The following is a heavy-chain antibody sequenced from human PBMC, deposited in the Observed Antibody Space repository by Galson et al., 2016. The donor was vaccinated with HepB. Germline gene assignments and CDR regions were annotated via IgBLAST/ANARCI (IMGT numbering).Heavy chain of an antibody. CDR2: ITSKTDGETT. D-gene: IGHD2-15*01. CDR3: TISAGCSGGSCWRGY. J-gene: IGHJ4*02. V-gene: IGHV3-15*01. Sequence: SLRLSCAASGLIFNDAWMYWVRQAPGKGPEWIGRITSKTDGETTDYGAPVKGRFDISRDDSKNTLYLQRNSLITEDTAIYYCTISAGCSGGSCWRGYWGQGTLVTVSS. CDR1: GLIFNDAW.